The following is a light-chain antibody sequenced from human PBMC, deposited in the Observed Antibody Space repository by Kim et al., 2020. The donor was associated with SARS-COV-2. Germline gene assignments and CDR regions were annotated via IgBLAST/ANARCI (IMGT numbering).Light chain of an antibody. CDR2: GAS. CDR1: QSVSNN. V-gene: IGKV3-20*01. J-gene: IGKJ1*01. CDR3: QQYGSSPWT. Sequence: EIVLTQSPGTLSLSPGERATLSCGASQSVSNNLAWYRQKPGQAPRLLIYGASSRATGIPDRFSGSGSGTDFTLTISRLEPEDFAVYYCQQYGSSPWTFGQETKVDIK.